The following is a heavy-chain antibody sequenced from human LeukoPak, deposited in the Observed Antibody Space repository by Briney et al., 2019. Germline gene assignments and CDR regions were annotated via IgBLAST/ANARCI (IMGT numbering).Heavy chain of an antibody. D-gene: IGHD2-15*01. CDR3: AKEGDGGYCSGGSCYNRVIHFQH. Sequence: HPGGSLRLSCAASGFTFDDYALHWVRQAPGKGLEWVAVISYDGSNKYYADSVKGRFTISRDNSKNTLYLQMNSLRAEGTAVYYCAKEGDGGYCSGGSCYNRVIHFQHWGQGTLVTVSS. J-gene: IGHJ1*01. CDR1: GFTFDDYA. CDR2: ISYDGSNK. V-gene: IGHV3-30*18.